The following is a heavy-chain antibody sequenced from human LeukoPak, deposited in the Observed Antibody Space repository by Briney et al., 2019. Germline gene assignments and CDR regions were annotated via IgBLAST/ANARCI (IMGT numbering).Heavy chain of an antibody. Sequence: PSETLSLTCNVFGGSISSRSHYWGWIRQPPGKGLEWIGSVYYSGTTYDHPSLKSRVSISVDTSKDQMSLRLSSVTAADTAVYYCARLTTDNFWSGYYYYMDVWGKGTTVIVSS. CDR2: VYYSGTT. V-gene: IGHV4-39*07. CDR3: ARLTTDNFWSGYYYYMDV. J-gene: IGHJ6*03. D-gene: IGHD3-3*01. CDR1: GGSISSRSHY.